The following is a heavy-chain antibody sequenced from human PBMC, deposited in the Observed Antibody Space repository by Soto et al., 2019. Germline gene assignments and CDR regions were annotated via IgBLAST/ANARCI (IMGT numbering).Heavy chain of an antibody. CDR3: ARHRRTIMITFGGVISS. V-gene: IGHV4-39*01. CDR2: IYYSGST. Sequence: SETLSLTCTVSGGSISSSSYYWGWIRQPPGKGLEWIGSIYYSGSTYYNPSLKSRVTISVDTSKNQFSLKLSSVTAADTAVYYCARHRRTIMITFGGVISSWGQGTLVTGSS. J-gene: IGHJ5*02. D-gene: IGHD3-16*02. CDR1: GGSISSSSYY.